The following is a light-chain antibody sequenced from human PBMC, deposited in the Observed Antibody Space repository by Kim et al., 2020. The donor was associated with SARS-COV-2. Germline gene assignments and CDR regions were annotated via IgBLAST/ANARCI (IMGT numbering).Light chain of an antibody. Sequence: PGEGATLSGRASHNVGINLAWYQQTPGQAPRLLIYEAAIRAAGIPDRCSGSGSGTDFTLTIGGLAPEDFAIYYCQQRGSWPPALIFGGGTKVDIK. CDR1: HNVGIN. J-gene: IGKJ4*01. CDR2: EAA. V-gene: IGKV3-11*01. CDR3: QQRGSWPPALI.